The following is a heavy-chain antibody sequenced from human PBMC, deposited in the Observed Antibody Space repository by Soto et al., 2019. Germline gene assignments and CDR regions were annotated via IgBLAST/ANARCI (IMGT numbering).Heavy chain of an antibody. Sequence: SGTPSPPRTVPWGAIRSMSFYRGWCRQPPRKGLEWIGYIYYSGSTNYNPSLKSRVTISVDTSKNQFSLKLSSVTAADTAVYYCARRQHIVVVPAARAAFDIWGQGTMVNVS. J-gene: IGHJ3*02. CDR1: WGAIRSMSFY. D-gene: IGHD2-2*01. CDR3: ARRQHIVVVPAARAAFDI. V-gene: IGHV4-61*05. CDR2: IYYSGST.